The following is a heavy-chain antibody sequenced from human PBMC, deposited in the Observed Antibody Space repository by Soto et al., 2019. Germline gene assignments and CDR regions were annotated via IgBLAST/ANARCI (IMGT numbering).Heavy chain of an antibody. Sequence: GASVKVSCKASGGTFSSYAISWVRQAPGQGLEWMGGIIPIFGTANYAQKFQGRVTITADESTSTAYMELSSLRFEDTAVYYCARDPGYSPPFDYWGQGTLVTVSS. V-gene: IGHV1-69*13. J-gene: IGHJ4*02. CDR2: IIPIFGTA. D-gene: IGHD3-16*02. CDR1: GGTFSSYA. CDR3: ARDPGYSPPFDY.